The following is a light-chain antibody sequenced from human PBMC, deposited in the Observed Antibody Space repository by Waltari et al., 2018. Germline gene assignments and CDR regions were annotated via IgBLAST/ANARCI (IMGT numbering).Light chain of an antibody. Sequence: DIQMTQSPSSLSASVGDRISITCRASQSINTNLNWYQQKLGKAPKLLIYGASSLHSGVPSRFSGSGSGTEFTLTIDNLQPEDFATYHCQQSYITPWTFGQGTKVEIK. J-gene: IGKJ1*01. CDR1: QSINTN. CDR3: QQSYITPWT. CDR2: GAS. V-gene: IGKV1-39*01.